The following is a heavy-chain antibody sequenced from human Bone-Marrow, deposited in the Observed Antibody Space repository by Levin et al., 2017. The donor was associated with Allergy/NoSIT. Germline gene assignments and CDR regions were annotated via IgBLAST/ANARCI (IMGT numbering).Heavy chain of an antibody. CDR2: INSDGRTT. CDR1: GFTVSGYW. J-gene: IGHJ4*02. V-gene: IGHV3-74*01. D-gene: IGHD6-25*01. CDR3: VAYGSSDAI. Sequence: PGGSLRLSCAASGFTVSGYWMHWVRQPPGKGLVWVSRINSDGRTTNYADSVKGRFTISRDNAKNTLYLDMNSLRAEDTAFYYCVAYGSSDAIGGQGTLVTVSS.